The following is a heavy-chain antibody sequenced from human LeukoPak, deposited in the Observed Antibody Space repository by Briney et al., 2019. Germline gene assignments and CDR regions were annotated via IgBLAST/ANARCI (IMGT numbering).Heavy chain of an antibody. CDR3: AKTFYSGSYLGFDY. J-gene: IGHJ4*02. V-gene: IGHV3-23*01. D-gene: IGHD1-26*01. CDR2: ISGVGST. Sequence: GGSLRLSCAASGFTFSSYDMSWVRQAPGKGLEWVSSISGVGSTYYADSVKGRFTISRDNSKTTLYLQMNSLRAEDTAVYYCAKTFYSGSYLGFDYWGQGTLVTVSS. CDR1: GFTFSSYD.